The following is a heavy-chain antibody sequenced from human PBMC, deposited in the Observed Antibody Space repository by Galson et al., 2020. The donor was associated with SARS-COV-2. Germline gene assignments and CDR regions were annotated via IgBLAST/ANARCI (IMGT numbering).Heavy chain of an antibody. J-gene: IGHJ4*02. CDR1: GGSISSGAYY. D-gene: IGHD3-3*01. CDR2: IYYSGST. CDR3: ARARRITIFGVVTNFDY. Sequence: ETSETLSLTCTVSGGSISSGAYYWSWIRQPPGKGLEWIGYIYYSGSTYYNPSLKSRVTISVDTSKNQFSLKLSSVTAADTAVYYCARARRITIFGVVTNFDYWGQGTLVTVSS. V-gene: IGHV4-30-4*01.